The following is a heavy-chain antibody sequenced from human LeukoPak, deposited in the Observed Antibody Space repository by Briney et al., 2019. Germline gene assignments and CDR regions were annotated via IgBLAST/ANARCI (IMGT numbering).Heavy chain of an antibody. CDR3: ARFPIAAAGVDY. J-gene: IGHJ4*02. V-gene: IGHV3-53*01. CDR1: GFTVSSNY. D-gene: IGHD6-13*01. Sequence: PGGSLRLSCAASGFTVSSNYMSWVRQAPGKGLEWVSVIYSGGSTYYADSVKGRFTISRDNSKNTLYPQMNSLRADDTAVYYCARFPIAAAGVDYWGQGTLVTVSS. CDR2: IYSGGST.